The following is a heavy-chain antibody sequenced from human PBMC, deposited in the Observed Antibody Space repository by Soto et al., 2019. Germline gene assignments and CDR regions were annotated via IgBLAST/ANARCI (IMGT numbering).Heavy chain of an antibody. V-gene: IGHV3-23*01. CDR2: ISGSGGST. CDR1: GFTFSSYA. CDR3: AKPHYYGSGRLNYAFDI. Sequence: EVQLLESGGGLVQPGGSLRLSCAASGFTFSSYAMSWVRQAPGKGLEWVSAISGSGGSTYYADSVKGRFTISRDNSKNTLYLQMNSLRAEDTAVYYCAKPHYYGSGRLNYAFDIWGQGTMVTVSS. D-gene: IGHD3-10*01. J-gene: IGHJ3*02.